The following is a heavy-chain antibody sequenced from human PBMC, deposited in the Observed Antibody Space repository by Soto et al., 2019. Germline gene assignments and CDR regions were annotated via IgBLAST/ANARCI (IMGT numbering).Heavy chain of an antibody. CDR2: IIPIFGTA. Sequence: GASVKVSCKASGGTFSSYAISWVRQAPGQGLEWMGGIIPIFGTANYAQKFQGRVTMTTDTSTSTAYMELRSLRSDDTAVYYCATRSPAFDYWGQGTLVTVPQ. CDR1: GGTFSSYA. CDR3: ATRSPAFDY. J-gene: IGHJ4*02. V-gene: IGHV1-69*05.